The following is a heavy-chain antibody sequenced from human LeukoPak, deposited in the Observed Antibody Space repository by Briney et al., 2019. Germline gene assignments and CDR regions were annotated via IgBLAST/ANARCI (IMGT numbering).Heavy chain of an antibody. CDR3: ARRGSGSYDY. Sequence: SETLSLTCAVYGGSFSGYYWSWIRQPPGKGLEWIGEINHSGSTNYNPSLKSRVTISVDTSKNQFSLKLSSVTAADTAVYYCARRGSGSYDYWGQGTLVTVSS. CDR2: INHSGST. V-gene: IGHV4-34*01. J-gene: IGHJ4*02. CDR1: GGSFSGYY. D-gene: IGHD3-10*01.